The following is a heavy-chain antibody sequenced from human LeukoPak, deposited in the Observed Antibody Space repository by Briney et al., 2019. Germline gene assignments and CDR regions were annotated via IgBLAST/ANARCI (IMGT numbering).Heavy chain of an antibody. CDR2: IYSGGST. CDR1: GFTVSSNY. V-gene: IGHV3-53*01. CDR3: VGVVSYYYYGMDV. D-gene: IGHD2-15*01. J-gene: IGHJ6*02. Sequence: GGSLRLSCAASGFTVSSNYMSWVRQAPGKGLEWVSVIYSGGSTYYADSVKGRFTISRDNSKNTLYLQMNSLRAEDTAVYYCVGVVSYYYYGMDVWGQGTLVTVSS.